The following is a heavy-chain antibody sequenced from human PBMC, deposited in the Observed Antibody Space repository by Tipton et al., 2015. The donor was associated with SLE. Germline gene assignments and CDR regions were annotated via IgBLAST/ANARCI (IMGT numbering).Heavy chain of an antibody. D-gene: IGHD2-2*01. CDR2: INPSGGTT. V-gene: IGHV1-46*01. J-gene: IGHJ5*02. CDR3: ARAPQLLSWFDH. Sequence: QLVQSGAEVKKPGASVKLSCMTSGYTFTTYYMHWVRQAPGQGLEWMGIINPSGGTTTYPQKFQGRVTVTRDTSTSTVYMELSSLRSEDTAVYYCARAPQLLSWFDHRGQGTLVTVSS. CDR1: GYTFTTYY.